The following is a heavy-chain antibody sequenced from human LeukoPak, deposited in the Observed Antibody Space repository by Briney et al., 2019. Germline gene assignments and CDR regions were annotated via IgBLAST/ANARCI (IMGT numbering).Heavy chain of an antibody. V-gene: IGHV1-46*01. CDR2: INPSGGST. CDR3: AKDRVGAAGTRFDP. J-gene: IGHJ5*02. CDR1: GYTFTSYY. Sequence: ASVNVSCKASGYTFTSYYMHWVRQAPGQGLEWMGIINPSGGSTTYAQKFQGRVTMTRDTSTSTVYMELSSLRSEDTAVYYCAKDRVGAAGTRFDPWGQGTLVTVSS. D-gene: IGHD6-13*01.